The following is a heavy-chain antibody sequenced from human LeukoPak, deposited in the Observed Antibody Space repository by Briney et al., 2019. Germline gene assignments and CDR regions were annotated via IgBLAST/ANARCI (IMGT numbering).Heavy chain of an antibody. CDR3: AKDLSELYNWFDP. J-gene: IGHJ5*02. Sequence: PGGSLRLSCAASGFTFSSYSMNWVRQAPGKGLEWVSAISGSGGSTYYADSVKGRFTISGDNSKNTLYLQMNSLRAEDTAVYYCAKDLSELYNWFDPWGQGTLVTVSS. CDR2: ISGSGGST. D-gene: IGHD1-26*01. CDR1: GFTFSSYS. V-gene: IGHV3-23*01.